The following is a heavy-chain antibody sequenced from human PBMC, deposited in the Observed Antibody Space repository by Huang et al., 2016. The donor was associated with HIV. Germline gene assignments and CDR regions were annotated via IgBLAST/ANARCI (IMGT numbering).Heavy chain of an antibody. CDR2: IYPVYSDT. Sequence: EVQLVQSGAEVKKPGESLKISCKGFGSRFRSNWIGWVRQMPGKDLEWIGIIYPVYSDTRYSPSFQGKVTISADKSINTAYLQWSSLKASDTAMYYCARLIGSPSFYYGLDVWGQGTTVTVSS. J-gene: IGHJ6*02. CDR1: GSRFRSNW. D-gene: IGHD3-10*01. V-gene: IGHV5-51*01. CDR3: ARLIGSPSFYYGLDV.